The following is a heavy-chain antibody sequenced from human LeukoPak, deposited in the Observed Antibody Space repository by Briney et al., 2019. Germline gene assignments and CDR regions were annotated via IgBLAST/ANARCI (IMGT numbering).Heavy chain of an antibody. Sequence: PGGSLRLPCAASGFTFSSYAMSWVRQAPGKGLEWVSSISNSGGSTYYADSVQGRFTISRDNSKNTLYLQINSLGAEDTAIYYCAKIGAYGDYKYAFDFWGQGTVVTVSS. CDR2: ISNSGGST. CDR3: AKIGAYGDYKYAFDF. V-gene: IGHV3-23*01. CDR1: GFTFSSYA. J-gene: IGHJ3*01. D-gene: IGHD4-17*01.